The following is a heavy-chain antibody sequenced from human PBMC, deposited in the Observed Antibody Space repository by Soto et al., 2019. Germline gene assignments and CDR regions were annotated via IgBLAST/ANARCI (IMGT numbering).Heavy chain of an antibody. CDR3: ARDRSDYYDSSGYYWDDALDI. CDR2: ISAYNGNT. D-gene: IGHD3-22*01. V-gene: IGHV1-18*04. Sequence: ASVKVSCKASGYTFTSYGISWVRQAPGQGLEWMGWISAYNGNTNYAQKLQGRVTTTTDTSTSTAYMELRSLRSDDTAVYYCARDRSDYYDSSGYYWDDALDIWGQGTMVTVSS. CDR1: GYTFTSYG. J-gene: IGHJ3*02.